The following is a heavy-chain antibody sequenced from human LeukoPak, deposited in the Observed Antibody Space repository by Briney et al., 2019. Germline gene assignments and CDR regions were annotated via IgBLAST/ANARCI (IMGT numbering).Heavy chain of an antibody. CDR3: ARDNSMVRGVISAFDI. Sequence: GASVKVSCKASGGTFSSYAISWVRQAPGQGLEWMGGIIPIFGTANYAQKFQGRVTITAGESTSTAYMELSSLRSEDTAVYYCARDNSMVRGVISAFDIWGQGTMVTVSS. CDR1: GGTFSSYA. V-gene: IGHV1-69*13. J-gene: IGHJ3*02. CDR2: IIPIFGTA. D-gene: IGHD3-10*01.